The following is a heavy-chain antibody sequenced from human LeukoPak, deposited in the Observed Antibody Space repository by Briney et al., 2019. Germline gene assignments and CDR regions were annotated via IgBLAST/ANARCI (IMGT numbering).Heavy chain of an antibody. CDR2: INPNSGGT. J-gene: IGHJ5*02. CDR3: ARDPTYYYGSGSYGWLDP. V-gene: IGHV1-2*04. CDR1: GYTFTGYY. Sequence: GASVKVSCKASGYTFTGYYMHWVRRAPGQGLEWMGWINPNSGGTNYAQKFQGWVTMTRDTSISTAYMELSRLRSDDTAVYYCARDPTYYYGSGSYGWLDPWGQGTLVTVSS. D-gene: IGHD3-10*01.